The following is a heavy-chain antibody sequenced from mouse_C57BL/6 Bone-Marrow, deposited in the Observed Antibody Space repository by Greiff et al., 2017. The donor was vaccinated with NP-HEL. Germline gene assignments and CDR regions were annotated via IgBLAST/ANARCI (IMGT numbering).Heavy chain of an antibody. V-gene: IGHV5-16*01. J-gene: IGHJ4*01. D-gene: IGHD5-1*01. CDR2: INYDGSST. Sequence: EVKLQESEGGLVQPGSSMKLSCTASGFTFSDYYMAWVRQVPEKGLEWVANINYDGSSTYYLDSLKSRFIISRDNAKNILYLQMSSLKSEDTATYYCARSYPYAMDYWGQGTSVTVSS. CDR1: GFTFSDYY. CDR3: ARSYPYAMDY.